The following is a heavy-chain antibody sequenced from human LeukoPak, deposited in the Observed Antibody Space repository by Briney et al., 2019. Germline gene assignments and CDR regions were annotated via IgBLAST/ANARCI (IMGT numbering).Heavy chain of an antibody. D-gene: IGHD6-19*01. CDR2: IKEDGSEK. V-gene: IGHV3-7*03. CDR1: GFTFSSYW. Sequence: GGSLRLSCAASGFTFSSYWMSWVRQAPGKGLEWVANIKEDGSEKYYVDSVKGRFTISRDNAKNSLYLQMNSLRAEDTAVYYCARAGQWLGQGAFDIWGQGTMVTVSS. CDR3: ARAGQWLGQGAFDI. J-gene: IGHJ3*02.